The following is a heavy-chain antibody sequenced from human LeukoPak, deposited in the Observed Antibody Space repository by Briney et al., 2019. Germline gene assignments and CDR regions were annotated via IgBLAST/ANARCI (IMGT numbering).Heavy chain of an antibody. Sequence: ASVKVSCKASGYTFTSYDINWVRQATGQGLEWMGWMNPNSGNTGYAQKFQGRVTITKNTSISTAYMELSSLRSEDTAVYYCARSPGGVYSSSWYDQDYYFDYWGQGTLVTVSS. CDR1: GYTFTSYD. CDR2: MNPNSGNT. D-gene: IGHD6-13*01. CDR3: ARSPGGVYSSSWYDQDYYFDY. V-gene: IGHV1-8*03. J-gene: IGHJ4*02.